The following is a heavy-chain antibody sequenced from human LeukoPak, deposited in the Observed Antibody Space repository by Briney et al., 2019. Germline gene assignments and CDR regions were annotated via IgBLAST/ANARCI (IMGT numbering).Heavy chain of an antibody. CDR1: GFTFSSYS. J-gene: IGHJ4*02. Sequence: PGGSLRLSCAASGFTFSSYSMNWVRQAPGKGLEWVSYISSSSSTIYYADSVKGRFTISRDNAKKSLYLQMNSLRAEDTAVYYCARDQGLYSYVDWGQGTLVTASS. D-gene: IGHD5-18*01. V-gene: IGHV3-48*01. CDR3: ARDQGLYSYVD. CDR2: ISSSSSTI.